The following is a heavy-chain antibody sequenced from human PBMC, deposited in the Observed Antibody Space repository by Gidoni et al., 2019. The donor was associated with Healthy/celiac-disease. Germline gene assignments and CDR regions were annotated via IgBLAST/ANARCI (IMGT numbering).Heavy chain of an antibody. D-gene: IGHD3-10*01. J-gene: IGHJ6*02. V-gene: IGHV3-33*01. Sequence: QVQLVESVGGVVQPGRPLRLSCAASGFTFSSYGMHWVRQAPGKGLAWVAVIWYDGSNKYYADSVKGRFTISRDNSKNTLYLQMNSLRAEDTAVYYCAREQPPLLWFGELHPPPYGMDVWGQGTTVTVSS. CDR3: AREQPPLLWFGELHPPPYGMDV. CDR1: GFTFSSYG. CDR2: IWYDGSNK.